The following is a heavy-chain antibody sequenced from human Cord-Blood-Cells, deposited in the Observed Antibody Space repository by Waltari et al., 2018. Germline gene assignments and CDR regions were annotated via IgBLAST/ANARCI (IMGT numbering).Heavy chain of an antibody. D-gene: IGHD7-27*01. V-gene: IGHV4-34*01. CDR3: ARGGQTGKDFDY. CDR1: GGSFSGYY. Sequence: QVQLQQWGAGLLKPSETLSLTCAVSGGSFSGYYWSWIRQPPGKGLEWIGEINHSGSTNYNPSLKSRVTISVDTSKNQFSLKLSSVTAADTAVYYCARGGQTGKDFDYWGQGTLVTVSS. J-gene: IGHJ4*02. CDR2: INHSGST.